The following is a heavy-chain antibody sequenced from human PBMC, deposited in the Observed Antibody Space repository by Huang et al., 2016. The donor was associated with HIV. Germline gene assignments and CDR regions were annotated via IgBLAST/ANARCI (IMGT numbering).Heavy chain of an antibody. D-gene: IGHD3-22*01. Sequence: VQLQQWGASLLKPSETLSLTCAVSGGTFTGYFWGWGRQAPGKGLEWIAEIKPSGTTSYNPSLKSRVSMSVDVSNNQFSLSLKSVTAADTAVYFCVRCPGYYFEPSRYFDAFDIWGPGTMVTVS. CDR1: GGTFTGYF. CDR2: IKPSGTT. J-gene: IGHJ3*02. CDR3: VRCPGYYFEPSRYFDAFDI. V-gene: IGHV4-34*02.